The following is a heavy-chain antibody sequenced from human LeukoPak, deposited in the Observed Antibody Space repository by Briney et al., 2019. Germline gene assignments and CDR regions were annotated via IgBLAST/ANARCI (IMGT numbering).Heavy chain of an antibody. CDR3: AKVDRYCSGGSCYSFDY. V-gene: IGHV3-23*01. CDR1: GFTFSSYA. J-gene: IGHJ4*02. CDR2: ISGSGGST. Sequence: GGSLRLSCAASGFTFSSYAMSWVRQAPGKGLEWVSAISGSGGSTYYADSVKGRFTISRDNSKNTLYLQMNSLRAEDTAVYYCAKVDRYCSGGSCYSFDYWGQGTLVTVSS. D-gene: IGHD2-15*01.